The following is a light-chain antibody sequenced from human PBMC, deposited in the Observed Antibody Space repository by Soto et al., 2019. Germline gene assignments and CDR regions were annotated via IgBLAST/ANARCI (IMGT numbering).Light chain of an antibody. CDR2: AAS. Sequence: IQMTQSPPSLSASVGDTVTITCRASQNIYTYLSWYQQKPGKAPKNLIYAASNLQSGVPSRFSGSGSGTDFSLTINSLQPEDFATYYCQKGDGPPITFGQGTRLDIK. V-gene: IGKV1-39*01. CDR3: QKGDGPPIT. J-gene: IGKJ5*01. CDR1: QNIYTY.